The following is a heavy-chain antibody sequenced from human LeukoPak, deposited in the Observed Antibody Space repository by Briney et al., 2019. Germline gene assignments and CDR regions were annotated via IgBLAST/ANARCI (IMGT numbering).Heavy chain of an antibody. J-gene: IGHJ4*02. CDR2: ISGSGDST. V-gene: IGHV3-23*01. CDR3: AKAAGYSYDYYFDY. CDR1: GNYW. D-gene: IGHD5-18*01. Sequence: PGGSLRLSCAASGNYWMHWVRQAPGKGLEWVSGISGSGDSTYYADSVKGRFTISRDNSKNTLYLQMNSLRAEDTAVYYCAKAAGYSYDYYFDYWGQGTLVTVSS.